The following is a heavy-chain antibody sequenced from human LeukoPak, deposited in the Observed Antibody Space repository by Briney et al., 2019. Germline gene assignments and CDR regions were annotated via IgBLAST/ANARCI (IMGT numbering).Heavy chain of an antibody. J-gene: IGHJ5*02. CDR2: ISGSGGST. CDR3: ARDDRYCSGGSCYEVPLIDP. V-gene: IGHV3-23*01. D-gene: IGHD2-15*01. Sequence: SGGSLRLSCAASGFTFSSYAMSWVRQAPGKGLEWVSAISGSGGSTYYADSVKGRFTISRDNAKNSLYLQMNSLRAEDTAVYYCARDDRYCSGGSCYEVPLIDPWGQGTLVTVSS. CDR1: GFTFSSYA.